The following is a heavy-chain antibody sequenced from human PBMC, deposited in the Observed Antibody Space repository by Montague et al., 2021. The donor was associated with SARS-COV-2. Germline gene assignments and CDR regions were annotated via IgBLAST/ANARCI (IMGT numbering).Heavy chain of an antibody. CDR1: GGSISDNY. CDR2: IYISGST. D-gene: IGHD1-1*01. Sequence: SETLSLTCSVSGGSISDNYWTWIRQPAGEGLEWIGRIYISGSTNYNPSLRSRVTMSIDISKKQFSLYLTSVTAADTAVYYCARESSLVVQFDYWGQGILVTVFS. CDR3: ARESSLVVQFDY. J-gene: IGHJ4*02. V-gene: IGHV4-4*07.